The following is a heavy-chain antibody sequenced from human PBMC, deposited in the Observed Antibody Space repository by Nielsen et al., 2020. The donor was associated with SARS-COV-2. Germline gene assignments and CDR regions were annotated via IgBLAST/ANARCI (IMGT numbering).Heavy chain of an antibody. CDR3: ATHYDILTGYYY. CDR2: ISSSGSTI. V-gene: IGHV3-48*03. Sequence: GASLPPSSAASRLTFTSYETNWARQAPGRGLEWVSYISSSGSTIYYADSVKGRFTISRDNAKNSLYLQMNSLRAEDTAVYYCATHYDILTGYYYWGQGTLVTVSS. CDR1: RLTFTSYE. J-gene: IGHJ4*02. D-gene: IGHD3-9*01.